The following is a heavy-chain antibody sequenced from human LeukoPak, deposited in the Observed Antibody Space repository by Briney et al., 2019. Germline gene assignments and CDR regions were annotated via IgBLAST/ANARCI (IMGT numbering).Heavy chain of an antibody. CDR2: ISSSSYI. J-gene: IGHJ5*02. D-gene: IGHD3-3*01. CDR3: AGDTGDYDFWSGYYNPKYNWFDP. Sequence: GGSLRLSCAASGFTFSSYSMNWVRQAPGKGLEWVSSISSSSYIYYADSVKGRFTISRDNAKNSLYLQMNSLRAEDTAVYYCAGDTGDYDFWSGYYNPKYNWFDPWGQGTLVTVSS. CDR1: GFTFSSYS. V-gene: IGHV3-21*01.